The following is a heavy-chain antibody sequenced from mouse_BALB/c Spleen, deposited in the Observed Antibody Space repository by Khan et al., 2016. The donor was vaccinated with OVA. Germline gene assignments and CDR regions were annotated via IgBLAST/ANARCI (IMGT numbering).Heavy chain of an antibody. J-gene: IGHJ4*01. CDR1: GYTFTTAG. V-gene: IGHV9-4*02. Sequence: QIQLVQSGPELKKPGETVRISCKASGYTFTTAGIQWVQQMPGKGLKWIGWINTHSGVPKYAEDFKGRFAFSLEISVNTAYLQITNLKNEDTATXFGARGGAACYRYGGGAMEYWGQGTSVTVSS. CDR3: ARGGAACYRYGGGAMEY. D-gene: IGHD2-14*01. CDR2: INTHSGVP.